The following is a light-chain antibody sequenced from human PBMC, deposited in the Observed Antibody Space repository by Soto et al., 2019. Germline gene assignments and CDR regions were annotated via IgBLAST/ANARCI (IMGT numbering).Light chain of an antibody. Sequence: QSALTQPASVSGSPGQSITISCTGTSSDVGSYNLVSWYQQHPGKAPKLMIYGVSKRPSGVSNRFSGSKSGNTASLTISGLQAEDEADYYCCSYAGSSTHYVFGPGTKLTVL. J-gene: IGLJ1*01. V-gene: IGLV2-23*02. CDR2: GVS. CDR1: SSDVGSYNL. CDR3: CSYAGSSTHYV.